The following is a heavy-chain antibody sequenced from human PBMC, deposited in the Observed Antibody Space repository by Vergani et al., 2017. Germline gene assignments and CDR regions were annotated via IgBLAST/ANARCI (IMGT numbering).Heavy chain of an antibody. J-gene: IGHJ2*01. D-gene: IGHD3-22*01. Sequence: QVQLVESGGGVVQPGRSLRLSCAASGFTFSSYAMHWVRQAPGKGLEWVAVISYDGSNKYYADSVKGRFTISRDNSKNTLYLQMNSLRAEDTAVYYCARAYYYDSSGYNRGYWYFDLWGRGTLVTVSS. CDR1: GFTFSSYA. CDR2: ISYDGSNK. CDR3: ARAYYYDSSGYNRGYWYFDL. V-gene: IGHV3-30*04.